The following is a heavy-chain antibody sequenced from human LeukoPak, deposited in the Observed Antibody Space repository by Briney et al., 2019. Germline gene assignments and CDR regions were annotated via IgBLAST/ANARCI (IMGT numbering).Heavy chain of an antibody. Sequence: GGSLRLSCAASGFTFRNYWVTWVRQAPGKGLELVASTNQDGSEKYHVDSVKGRFTISRDNDKNSLYLQKNSLRAEDAAVYYCARDPGFSAFDIWGQGAVVTVSS. CDR2: TNQDGSEK. CDR3: ARDPGFSAFDI. CDR1: GFTFRNYW. V-gene: IGHV3-7*01. J-gene: IGHJ3*02.